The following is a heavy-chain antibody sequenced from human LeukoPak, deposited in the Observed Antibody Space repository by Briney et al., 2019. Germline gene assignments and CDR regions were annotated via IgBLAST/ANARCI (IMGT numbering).Heavy chain of an antibody. CDR1: GYTLTELS. D-gene: IGHD3-10*01. J-gene: IGHJ6*02. V-gene: IGHV1-24*01. CDR2: FDPEDGET. Sequence: ASVTVSYRVSGYTLTELSMHWVRQAPGKGLEGRGGFDPEDGETIYAQKFQGRVTMTEDTSTDTAYMELSSLRSEDTAVYYCATREPQYILLWFGEYGMDVWGQGTTVTVSS. CDR3: ATREPQYILLWFGEYGMDV.